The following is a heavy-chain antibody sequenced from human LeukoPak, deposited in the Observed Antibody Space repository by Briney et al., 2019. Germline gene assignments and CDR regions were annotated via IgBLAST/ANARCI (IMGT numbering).Heavy chain of an antibody. V-gene: IGHV4-59*01. D-gene: IGHD1-26*01. J-gene: IGHJ4*02. CDR1: SDSITSYY. CDR3: ARGVGGGDRYFDY. CDR2: IHYTGYT. Sequence: PSETLSLTCSVSSDSITSYYWSRIRQPPGKGLEWIAYIHYTGYTEYNPSLKSRVTISGDTSKRQFSLKVSSVTAADTAVYYCARGVGGGDRYFDYWGQGTLVTVSS.